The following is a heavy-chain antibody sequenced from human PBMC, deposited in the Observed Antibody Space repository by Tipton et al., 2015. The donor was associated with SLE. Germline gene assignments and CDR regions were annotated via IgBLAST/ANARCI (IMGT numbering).Heavy chain of an antibody. J-gene: IGHJ4*02. Sequence: TLSLTCTVSGGSISSSSYYWGWIRQPPGKGLEWIGEINHSGSTNYNPSLKSRVTISVDTSKNQFSLKLSSVTAADTAVYYCARGADYDFWSGYYYWGQGTLVTVSS. CDR3: ARGADYDFWSGYYY. D-gene: IGHD3-3*01. CDR2: INHSGST. CDR1: GGSISSSSYY. V-gene: IGHV4-39*07.